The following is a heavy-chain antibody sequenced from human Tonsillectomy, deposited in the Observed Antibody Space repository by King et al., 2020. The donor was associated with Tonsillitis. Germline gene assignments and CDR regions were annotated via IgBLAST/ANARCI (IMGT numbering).Heavy chain of an antibody. J-gene: IGHJ6*03. CDR2: ISSSGDTI. V-gene: IGHV3-48*03. CDR3: ARVSVVRGIYYFYYYMDV. Sequence: VQLVKSGGGLVQPGGSLRLSCAASGFTFSSYEMNWVRQAPGKGLEWVSYISSSGDTIYYADSMKGRFTISRDNAKNSLYLQMDSLRAEDTAVYYCARVSVVRGIYYFYYYMDVWGKGTTVTVSS. D-gene: IGHD3-10*01. CDR1: GFTFSSYE.